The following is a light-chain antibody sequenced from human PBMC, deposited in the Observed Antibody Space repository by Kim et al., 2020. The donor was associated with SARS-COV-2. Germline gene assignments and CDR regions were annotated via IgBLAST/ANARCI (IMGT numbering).Light chain of an antibody. J-gene: IGKJ2*01. V-gene: IGKV3-20*01. CDR2: GAS. CDR3: QQYGSSPTYT. CDR1: QSLSSSY. Sequence: SPGERATLSCRARQSLSSSYLAGYQQKPGQAPRLLTYGASSRATGIPDRFSGSGSGTDFTLTISRLEPEDFAVYYCQQYGSSPTYTFGQGTKLEI.